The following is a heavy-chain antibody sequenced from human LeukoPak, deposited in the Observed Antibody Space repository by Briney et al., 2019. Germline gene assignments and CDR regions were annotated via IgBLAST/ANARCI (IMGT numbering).Heavy chain of an antibody. V-gene: IGHV1-2*02. J-gene: IGHJ4*02. CDR3: ARDLRPANL. Sequence: ASVKVSCKASGYAFTEHFHHSVRHGPGQGLQYMGWIHPASANTVYAQMFHGRVTLTRDTPATTTYMELSGLRSDDTAVYYCARDLRPANLWGQGTLVTVSS. D-gene: IGHD1-7*01. CDR1: GYAFTEHF. CDR2: IHPASANT.